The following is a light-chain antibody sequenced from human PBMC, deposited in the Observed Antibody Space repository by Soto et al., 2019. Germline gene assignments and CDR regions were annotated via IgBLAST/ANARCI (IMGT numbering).Light chain of an antibody. Sequence: QSALTQPASVSGSPGQSITISCTGTSSDVGGYNSVSWYQQHPGKAPKLVIYEVTNRPSGISNRFSGSKSGNTASLTISGLQDEDETDYYCNSYKSRSTRVFGTGTKVTV. J-gene: IGLJ1*01. CDR3: NSYKSRSTRV. CDR2: EVT. CDR1: SSDVGGYNS. V-gene: IGLV2-14*01.